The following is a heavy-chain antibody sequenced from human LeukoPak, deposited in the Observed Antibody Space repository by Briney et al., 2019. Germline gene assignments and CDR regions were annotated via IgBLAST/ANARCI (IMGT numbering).Heavy chain of an antibody. J-gene: IGHJ5*02. D-gene: IGHD2-2*01. CDR2: TYYRSKWYN. V-gene: IGHV6-1*01. CDR1: GDSVSSNSAA. Sequence: SQTLSLTYAISGDSVSSNSAAWNWMRQSPLRGLEWLGRTYYRSKWYNDYAVSVKSRITINPDTSKNQFSLQLNSVTPEDTAVYYCARAVVVAWKWFDPWGQGTLVTVSS. CDR3: ARAVVVAWKWFDP.